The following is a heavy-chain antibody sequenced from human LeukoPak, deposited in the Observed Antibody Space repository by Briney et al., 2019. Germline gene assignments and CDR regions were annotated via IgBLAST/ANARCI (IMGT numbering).Heavy chain of an antibody. V-gene: IGHV1-8*01. Sequence: GASVKVSCKASGYTFTSYDINWVRQATGQGLEWMGWMNPNSGNTGYAQKFQGRVTMTRNTSISTAYMELSSLRSEDTAVYYCARVDCTSYFYYGMDVWGQGTTVTVSS. D-gene: IGHD2-21*02. CDR2: MNPNSGNT. J-gene: IGHJ6*02. CDR1: GYTFTSYD. CDR3: ARVDCTSYFYYGMDV.